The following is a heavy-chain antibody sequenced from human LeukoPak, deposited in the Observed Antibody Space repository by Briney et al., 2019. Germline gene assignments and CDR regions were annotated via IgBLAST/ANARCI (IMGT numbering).Heavy chain of an antibody. CDR3: ARSSSISRRGYYDILTGRYYFDY. V-gene: IGHV4-39*01. D-gene: IGHD3-9*01. CDR2: IYYSGST. CDR1: GGSISSSSYY. Sequence: SETLSLTCTVSGGSISSSSYYWGWIRQPPGKGLEWIGSIYYSGSTYYNPSLKSRVTISVDTSKNQFSLKLSSVTAADTAVYYCARSSSISRRGYYDILTGRYYFDYWGQGTLVTVSS. J-gene: IGHJ4*02.